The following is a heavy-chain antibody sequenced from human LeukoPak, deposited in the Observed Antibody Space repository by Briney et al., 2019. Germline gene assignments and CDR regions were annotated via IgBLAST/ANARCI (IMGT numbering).Heavy chain of an antibody. CDR3: ARDHIRYSSSWYDGNWFDP. J-gene: IGHJ5*02. D-gene: IGHD6-13*01. Sequence: ASVKVSCKASGYTFTSYGISWVRQAAGQGLEWMGWISAYNGNTNYAQKLQGRVTMTTDTSTSTAYMELRSLRSDDTAVYYCARDHIRYSSSWYDGNWFDPWGQGTLVTVSS. CDR2: ISAYNGNT. CDR1: GYTFTSYG. V-gene: IGHV1-18*01.